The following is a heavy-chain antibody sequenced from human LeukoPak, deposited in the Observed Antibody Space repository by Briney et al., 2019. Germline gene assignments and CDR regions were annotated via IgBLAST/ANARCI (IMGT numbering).Heavy chain of an antibody. CDR2: IYSDGST. D-gene: IGHD6-13*01. Sequence: PGGSLRLSCAASGFTVSSNYMSWVRQAPGKGLEWVSVIYSDGSTFYADSVKGRFTISRDNSKNTLYLQMNSLRAEDTAVYYCARAAAAYYYYYMDVWGKGTTVTVSS. CDR1: GFTVSSNY. CDR3: ARAAAAYYYYYMDV. J-gene: IGHJ6*03. V-gene: IGHV3-53*01.